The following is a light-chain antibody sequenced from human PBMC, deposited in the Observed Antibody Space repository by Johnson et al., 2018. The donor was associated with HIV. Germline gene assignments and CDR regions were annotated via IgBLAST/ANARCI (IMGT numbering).Light chain of an antibody. CDR3: AAWDDSLNGYV. V-gene: IGLV1-51*02. CDR1: SSTIGSNY. CDR2: KNN. Sequence: QSVLTQPPSVSAAPGQKVTISCSGSSSTIGSNYVSWYQLLPGTPPKLLIFKNNERPSGIPDRFSGSKSGTSASLAISGLQAEDEADYYCAAWDDSLNGYVFGSGTKVTVL. J-gene: IGLJ1*01.